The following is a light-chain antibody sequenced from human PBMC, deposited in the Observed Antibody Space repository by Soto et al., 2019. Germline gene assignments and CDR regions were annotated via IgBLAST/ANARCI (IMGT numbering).Light chain of an antibody. CDR3: CTYAGHVPK. CDR1: TSDVAYYDL. J-gene: IGLJ2*01. CDR2: EGD. Sequence: QSALTQPASVSGSPGQSITISCAGTTSDVAYYDLVSWYQQHPGRAPKLLIYEGDKRPSGISVSFSGSKSCATASLTISGLLHEDEAVYFCCTYAGHVPKFGGGTKLTVL. V-gene: IGLV2-23*01.